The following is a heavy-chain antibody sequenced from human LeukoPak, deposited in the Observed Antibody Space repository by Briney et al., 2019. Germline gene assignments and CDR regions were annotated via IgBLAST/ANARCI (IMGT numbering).Heavy chain of an antibody. CDR2: TSYDGSNK. CDR1: GFTFSSYG. J-gene: IGHJ4*02. D-gene: IGHD2-2*01. V-gene: IGHV3-30*03. CDR3: ARDGGVPVANDY. Sequence: GGSLRLSCVASGFTFSSYGMHWVRQAPGKGLEWVAVTSYDGSNKYYADSVKGRFTISGDNSKNTLYLQMNSLRAEDTAVYYCARDGGVPVANDYWGQGTLVTVSS.